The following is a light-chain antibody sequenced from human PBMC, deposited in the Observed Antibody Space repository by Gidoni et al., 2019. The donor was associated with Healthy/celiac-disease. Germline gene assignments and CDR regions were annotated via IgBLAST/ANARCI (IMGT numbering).Light chain of an antibody. Sequence: SSVLPQPPSVSVAPGQTARITCGGNNMGSKSVHWYQQKPGQAPVLVVYDDSDRPSGIPERFSGSNSGNTATLTISRVEAGDEADYYCQVWDSSSDHRYVFGTGTKVTVL. CDR2: DDS. CDR3: QVWDSSSDHRYV. CDR1: NMGSKS. J-gene: IGLJ1*01. V-gene: IGLV3-21*02.